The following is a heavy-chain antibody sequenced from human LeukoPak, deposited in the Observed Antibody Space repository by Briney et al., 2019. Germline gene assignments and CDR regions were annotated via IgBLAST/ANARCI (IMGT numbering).Heavy chain of an antibody. J-gene: IGHJ4*02. CDR3: AKGYSRVDY. CDR2: INPSDSDT. Sequence: GESLKISCRASGYFFTSYWIGWVRQMPGKGLEWMGIINPSDSDTRYSPSFQGQVTISADKSISTVYLQWSSLKASDTAKYYCAKGYSRVDYWGQGTLVTVSP. V-gene: IGHV5-51*01. CDR1: GYFFTSYW. D-gene: IGHD5-12*01.